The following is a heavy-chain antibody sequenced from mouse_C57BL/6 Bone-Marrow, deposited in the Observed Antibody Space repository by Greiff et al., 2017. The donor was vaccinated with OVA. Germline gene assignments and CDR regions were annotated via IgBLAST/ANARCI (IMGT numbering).Heavy chain of an antibody. Sequence: VQLQQPGAELVKPGASVKLSCKASGYTFTSYWMLWVKQRPGQGLEWIGMIHPNSGSTNYNEKFKSKATLTVDKSSSTAYMQLSSLTSEDSAVYYCARGYYGSSYDFDYWGQGTTLTVSS. CDR2: IHPNSGST. V-gene: IGHV1-64*01. CDR3: ARGYYGSSYDFDY. CDR1: GYTFTSYW. J-gene: IGHJ2*01. D-gene: IGHD1-1*01.